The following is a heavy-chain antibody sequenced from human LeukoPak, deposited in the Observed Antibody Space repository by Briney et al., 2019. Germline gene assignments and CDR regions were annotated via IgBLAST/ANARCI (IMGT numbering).Heavy chain of an antibody. V-gene: IGHV4-61*08. J-gene: IGHJ4*02. CDR3: ARGDTIFGVPLTD. Sequence: SETLSLTCTVSGGSISSGGYYWSWIRQPPGKGLEWIGYIYYSGSTNYNPSLKSRVTISVDTSKNQFSLKLSSVTAADTAVYYCARGDTIFGVPLTDWGQGTLVTVSS. CDR1: GGSISSGGYY. D-gene: IGHD3-3*01. CDR2: IYYSGST.